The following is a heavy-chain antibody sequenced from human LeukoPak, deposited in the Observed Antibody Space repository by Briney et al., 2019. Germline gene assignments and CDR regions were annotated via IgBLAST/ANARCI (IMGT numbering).Heavy chain of an antibody. Sequence: GGPLRLSCAASGFTFSSYEMNWVRQAPGKGLEGVSYISSSGSTIYYAESVKGRFTISRDNAKNSLFLQMNSLRAEDTAVYYCARGLRNFDYWGQGTLVTVSS. CDR2: ISSSGSTI. CDR3: ARGLRNFDY. D-gene: IGHD3-16*01. CDR1: GFTFSSYE. V-gene: IGHV3-48*03. J-gene: IGHJ4*02.